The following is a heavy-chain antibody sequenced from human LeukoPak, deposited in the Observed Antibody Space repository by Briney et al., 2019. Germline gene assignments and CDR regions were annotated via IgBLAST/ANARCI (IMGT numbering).Heavy chain of an antibody. J-gene: IGHJ4*02. D-gene: IGHD5-12*01. CDR1: GYTFTGYY. V-gene: IGHV1-2*02. CDR3: ARIASDSGYELEYYFDY. CDR2: INPNSGGT. Sequence: ASVKLSCKSSGYTFTGYYMHWVRQAPGQGLEWMGWINPNSGGTNYAQKFQGIVTMTRDTSISTAYMELSRLRSDDTAVYYCARIASDSGYELEYYFDYWGQGTLVTVSS.